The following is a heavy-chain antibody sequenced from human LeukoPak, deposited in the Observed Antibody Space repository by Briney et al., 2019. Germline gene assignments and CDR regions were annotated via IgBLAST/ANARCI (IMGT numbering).Heavy chain of an antibody. CDR1: GFSFNRYS. Sequence: GGSLRLSCATAGFSFNRYSLIWVRQAPGKGLEWVASITGGSSYIYYADSVKGRFTISRDNAKKSLYLQMNSLRAEDTALYHCARYGDYGGWDYYYMDVWGKGTTVTVSS. CDR3: ARYGDYGGWDYYYMDV. D-gene: IGHD4-17*01. CDR2: ITGGSSYI. V-gene: IGHV3-21*04. J-gene: IGHJ6*03.